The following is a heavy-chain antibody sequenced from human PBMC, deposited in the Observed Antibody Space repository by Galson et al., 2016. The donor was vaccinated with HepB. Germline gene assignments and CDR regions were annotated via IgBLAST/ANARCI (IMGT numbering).Heavy chain of an antibody. Sequence: SLRLSCAASLFSFSTYTINWLRQAPGKGLEWVSSISGTSTYIYYSDSVKGRFTISRDNAKNSLYLQMNSLRDEDTAVYYCARDAPIGDQFYYYYGMDVWGQGTTVTVSS. J-gene: IGHJ6*02. CDR3: ARDAPIGDQFYYYYGMDV. CDR1: LFSFSTYT. D-gene: IGHD3-16*01. CDR2: ISGTSTYI. V-gene: IGHV3-21*01.